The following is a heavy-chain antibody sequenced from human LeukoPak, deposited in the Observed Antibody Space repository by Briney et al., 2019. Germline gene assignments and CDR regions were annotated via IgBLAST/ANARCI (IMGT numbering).Heavy chain of an antibody. CDR1: RFSFTSYW. Sequence: GGSLRLSCAASRFSFTSYWMAWGRQAPGKGLEWVAIISQDGSKQYYVDSVKGRFTISRDNAKNSVYLQMNSLRAEDTAVYYCANALEPGIAAAGIGYWGQGTLVTVSS. D-gene: IGHD6-13*01. J-gene: IGHJ4*02. CDR3: ANALEPGIAAAGIGY. CDR2: ISQDGSKQ. V-gene: IGHV3-7*03.